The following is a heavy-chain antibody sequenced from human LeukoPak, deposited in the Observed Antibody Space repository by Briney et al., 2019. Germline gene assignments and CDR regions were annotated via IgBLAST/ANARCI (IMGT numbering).Heavy chain of an antibody. V-gene: IGHV3-53*05. J-gene: IGHJ4*02. CDR3: ARDSRDGYYYVDTDL. CDR2: YSDASGGAT. Sequence: GGSLRLSCSASGLSVSSYYMNWVRQAPGRGWSGSHFYSDASGGATYYAGSVEGRFTISRDNSKNTLYLQMDSLRVEDTAVYYCARDSRDGYYYVDTDLWGQGTLVTVSS. D-gene: IGHD5-24*01. CDR1: GLSVSSYY.